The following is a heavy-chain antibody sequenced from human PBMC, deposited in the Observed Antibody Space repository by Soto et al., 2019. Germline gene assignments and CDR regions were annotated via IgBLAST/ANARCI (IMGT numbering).Heavy chain of an antibody. D-gene: IGHD5-12*01. V-gene: IGHV3-30*03. CDR2: ISDDGSKR. Sequence: QWVRQAPGTGLAWVAVISDDGSKRFYSVSVRGRFTISRDNGKNTVSLQLNSLRPDDTGLYFCARAFRGGYDSPTDYWGQGTLVTVSA. J-gene: IGHJ4*02. CDR3: ARAFRGGYDSPTDY.